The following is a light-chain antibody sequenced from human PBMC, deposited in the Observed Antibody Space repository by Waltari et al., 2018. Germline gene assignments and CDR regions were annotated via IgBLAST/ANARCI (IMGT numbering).Light chain of an antibody. J-gene: IGKJ2*01. V-gene: IGKV3-15*01. CDR1: QSVSSN. CDR2: GAS. Sequence: EIVMKQSPATLSVSPGERSTLCCRASQSVSSNLAWYQQKPGQAPRLLIYGASTRATGIPARFSGSGSGTEFTLTISSLQSADFAVYYCQQYNTWPPMYTFGQGTKLEIK. CDR3: QQYNTWPPMYT.